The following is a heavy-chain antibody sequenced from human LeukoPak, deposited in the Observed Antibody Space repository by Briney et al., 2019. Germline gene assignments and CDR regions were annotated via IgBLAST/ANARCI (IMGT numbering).Heavy chain of an antibody. J-gene: IGHJ4*02. V-gene: IGHV3-30*02. CDR1: GFTFSSYG. D-gene: IGHD6-19*01. CDR3: AKDRGYSSGWYAGGVDY. CDR2: IRYDGSNK. Sequence: GGALRLSCAASGFTFSSYGMHWVRQAPGKGLEWVAFIRYDGSNKYYADSVQGIFTISRENSKYTLYLQINSQRAEDMAVYYCAKDRGYSSGWYAGGVDYWGQGTLVTVSS.